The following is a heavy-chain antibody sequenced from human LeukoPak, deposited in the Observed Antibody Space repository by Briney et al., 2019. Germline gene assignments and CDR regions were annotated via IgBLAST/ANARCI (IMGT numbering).Heavy chain of an antibody. J-gene: IGHJ6*03. Sequence: SETLSLTCTVSGGSISSYYWSWIRQPPGKGLEWIGYIYYSGSTNYNPSLKSRVTISVDTSKNQFSLKLSSVTAADTAVYYCARQSRGDGYNSYYYYYYMDVWGKGTTVTVSS. CDR3: ARQSRGDGYNSYYYYYYMDV. CDR2: IYYSGST. V-gene: IGHV4-59*08. D-gene: IGHD5-24*01. CDR1: GGSISSYY.